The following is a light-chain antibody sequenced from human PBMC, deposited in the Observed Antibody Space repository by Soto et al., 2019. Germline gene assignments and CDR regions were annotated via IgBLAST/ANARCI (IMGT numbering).Light chain of an antibody. CDR1: SGSIASNY. CDR3: QSYGDNNQV. CDR2: EDN. V-gene: IGLV6-57*02. Sequence: NFMLTQPHSVSESPGKTVTISCTGSSGSIASNYVQWFQQRPGSAPTTVIYEDNKRPSGVPDRFSGSIDSSSNSASLTISGLTTEDEADYYCQSYGDNNQVFGGGTKLTVL. J-gene: IGLJ3*02.